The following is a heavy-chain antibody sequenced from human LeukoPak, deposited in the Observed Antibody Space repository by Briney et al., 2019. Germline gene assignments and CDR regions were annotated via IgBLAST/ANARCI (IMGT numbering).Heavy chain of an antibody. V-gene: IGHV3-48*03. CDR2: ISSSGSTI. CDR3: ATSGSYYRFEY. CDR1: GFTFSSYE. D-gene: IGHD1-26*01. J-gene: IGHJ4*02. Sequence: PGGSLRLSCAASGFTFSSYEMNWVRQAPGKGLERVSYISSSGSTIYYADSVKGRFTISRDNAKNSLYLQMNSLRAEDTAVYYCATSGSYYRFEYWGQGTLVTVSS.